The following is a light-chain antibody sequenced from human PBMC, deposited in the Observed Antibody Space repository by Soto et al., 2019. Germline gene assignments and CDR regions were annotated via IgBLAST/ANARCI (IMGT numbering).Light chain of an antibody. Sequence: IQMPQSPSTLSESVGDRVTITCRASQSISNWLAWYQQKPGKAPKLLIYDASSLQSGVPSRFSGSGSGTEFTLTISSLQPDDFATYYCQQYNSYSLTFGQGTKVDIK. J-gene: IGKJ1*01. V-gene: IGKV1-5*01. CDR1: QSISNW. CDR2: DAS. CDR3: QQYNSYSLT.